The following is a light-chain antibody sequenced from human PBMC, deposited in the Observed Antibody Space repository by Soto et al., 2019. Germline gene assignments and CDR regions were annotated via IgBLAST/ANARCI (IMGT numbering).Light chain of an antibody. CDR3: QQYNGHPLT. CDR1: QTISSN. Sequence: EIVMTQSPATLSVSPGERATLSCRASQTISSNLAWYQQKPGQAPRLLIFGASTRATGIPVRFSGSGSGTEFTLTISSLQSEDFAVYHCQQYNGHPLTFGGGTKVEIK. V-gene: IGKV3-15*01. J-gene: IGKJ4*01. CDR2: GAS.